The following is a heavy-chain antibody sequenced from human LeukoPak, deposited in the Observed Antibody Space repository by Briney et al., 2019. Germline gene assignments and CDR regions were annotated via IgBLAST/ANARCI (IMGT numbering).Heavy chain of an antibody. Sequence: PGGSLRLSCAASGFTFSRYWMSWVRQAPGKGLEWVANIKQDGSEKYYVDSVKGRFTISRDNAKNSLYLQMNSLRAEDTAVYYCAGYSGYDWAFDIWGQGTMVTVSS. CDR1: GFTFSRYW. V-gene: IGHV3-7*01. D-gene: IGHD5-12*01. CDR2: IKQDGSEK. J-gene: IGHJ3*02. CDR3: AGYSGYDWAFDI.